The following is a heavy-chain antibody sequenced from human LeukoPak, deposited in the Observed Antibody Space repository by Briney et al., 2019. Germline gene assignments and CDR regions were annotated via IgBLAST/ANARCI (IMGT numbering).Heavy chain of an antibody. Sequence: PGGSLRLSCTVSGFTFTSNYMTWVRQAPGKGLEWVSVIYTDGKTYYSDSVKGRFSISRDNSKNTLFLQMKSLRAEDTAVYFCARLDREGYYFPYYFDYWGQGTRVSVSS. CDR1: GFTFTSNY. J-gene: IGHJ4*02. D-gene: IGHD2-21*01. CDR3: ARLDREGYYFPYYFDY. CDR2: IYTDGKT. V-gene: IGHV3-66*01.